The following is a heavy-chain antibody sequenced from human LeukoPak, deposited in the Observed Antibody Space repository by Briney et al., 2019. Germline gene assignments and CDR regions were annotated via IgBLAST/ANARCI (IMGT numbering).Heavy chain of an antibody. V-gene: IGHV4-39*01. J-gene: IGHJ4*02. CDR2: IYYSGST. Sequence: SETLSLTCTVSGGSISSSSYYWGWIRQPPGKGLEWIGSIYYSGSTYYNPSLKSRVTISVDTSKNQFSLKLSSVTAADTAVYYCARGYGSSSYYNYWGQGTLVTVSS. CDR1: GGSISSSSYY. D-gene: IGHD3-10*01. CDR3: ARGYGSSSYYNY.